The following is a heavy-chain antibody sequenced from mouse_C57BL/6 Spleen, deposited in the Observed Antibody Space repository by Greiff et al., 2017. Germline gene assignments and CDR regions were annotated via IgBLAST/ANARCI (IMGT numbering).Heavy chain of an antibody. Sequence: QVQLKQPGAELVKPGASVKLSCKASGYTFTSYWMQWVKQRPGQGLEWIGEIDPSDSYTNYNQKFKGKATLTVDTSSSTAYMQRSSLTSEDSAVYYCARGTITTVVAGFDYWGQGTTLTVSS. CDR1: GYTFTSYW. V-gene: IGHV1-50*01. CDR2: IDPSDSYT. D-gene: IGHD1-1*01. J-gene: IGHJ2*01. CDR3: ARGTITTVVAGFDY.